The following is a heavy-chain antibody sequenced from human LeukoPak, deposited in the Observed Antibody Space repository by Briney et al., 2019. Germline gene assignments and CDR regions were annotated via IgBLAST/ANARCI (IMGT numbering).Heavy chain of an antibody. CDR1: GGSISSYY. CDR3: ARANSGYDWGYFDY. D-gene: IGHD5-12*01. V-gene: IGHV4-59*06. J-gene: IGHJ4*02. Sequence: SETLSLTCTVSGGSISSYYWSWIRQHPGKGLEWIGYIYYSGSTYYNPSLKSRVTISVDTSKNQFSLKLSSVTAADTAVYYCARANSGYDWGYFDYWGQGTLVTVSS. CDR2: IYYSGST.